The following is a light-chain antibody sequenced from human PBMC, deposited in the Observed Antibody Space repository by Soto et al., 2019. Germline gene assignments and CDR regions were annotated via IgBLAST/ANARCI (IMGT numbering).Light chain of an antibody. CDR3: SAYASSRTPV. V-gene: IGLV2-14*01. Sequence: LTQPASVSGSPGQSITISCTGTSSDVGAYNYVSWYQQHPGKAPKLMIYEVSNRPSGVSNRFSGSKSGNTASLTISGLKAEDEADYHCSAYASSRTPVFGTGTKVTVL. CDR2: EVS. J-gene: IGLJ1*01. CDR1: SSDVGAYNY.